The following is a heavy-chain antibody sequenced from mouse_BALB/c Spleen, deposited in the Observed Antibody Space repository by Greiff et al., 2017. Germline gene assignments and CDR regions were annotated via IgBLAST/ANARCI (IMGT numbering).Heavy chain of an antibody. J-gene: IGHJ4*01. CDR1: GYTFTSYT. CDR3: ARSALWRDAMDY. Sequence: QVQLKESGAELARPGASVKMSCKASGYTFTSYTMHWVKQRPGQGLEWIGYINPSSGYTNYNQKFKDKATLTADKSSSTAYMQLSSLTSEDSAVYYCARSALWRDAMDYWGQGTSVTVSS. V-gene: IGHV1-4*01. D-gene: IGHD1-1*02. CDR2: INPSSGYT.